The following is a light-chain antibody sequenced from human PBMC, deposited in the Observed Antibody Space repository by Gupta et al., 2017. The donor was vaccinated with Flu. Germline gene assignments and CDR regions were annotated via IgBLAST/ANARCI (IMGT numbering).Light chain of an antibody. V-gene: IGLV2-14*03. CDR3: SSYTTSTATEVA. CDR2: DVR. CDR1: TGDIGSYDT. J-gene: IGLJ2*01. Sequence: MSWIGSTGDIGSYDTVSWYRQHPGEAPKLIIYDVRKRPSGISNRFSGSKFGNTASLAISGLEAEDEAEYFCSSYTTSTATEVAFGGGTKLTVL.